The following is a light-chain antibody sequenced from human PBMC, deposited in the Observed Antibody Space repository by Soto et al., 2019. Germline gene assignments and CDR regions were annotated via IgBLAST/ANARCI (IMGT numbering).Light chain of an antibody. V-gene: IGKV1-12*01. CDR2: AAS. Sequence: IQMTQSPSSVSASVGDRVTITCRASQGISSLLGWYQQKPGQAPKLLIFAASSLQSGVPPRFSGSESGTEFTLTISSLQPEDVATYYCQQASSFPLTFGGGTKVDI. CDR1: QGISSL. CDR3: QQASSFPLT. J-gene: IGKJ4*01.